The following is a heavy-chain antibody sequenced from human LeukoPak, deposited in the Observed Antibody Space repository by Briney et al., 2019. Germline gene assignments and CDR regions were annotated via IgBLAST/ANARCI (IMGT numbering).Heavy chain of an antibody. D-gene: IGHD2-2*02. Sequence: SETLSLTCAVYGVSFSGYYWNWIRQPPGKGLEWIGEINHSGSPNYIPSLKSRVTISVDTSKNQFSLKLSSVTAADTAVYYCARGGNTSGYTHFDFWGQGTLVTVSS. V-gene: IGHV4-34*01. CDR3: ARGGNTSGYTHFDF. J-gene: IGHJ4*02. CDR1: GVSFSGYY. CDR2: INHSGSP.